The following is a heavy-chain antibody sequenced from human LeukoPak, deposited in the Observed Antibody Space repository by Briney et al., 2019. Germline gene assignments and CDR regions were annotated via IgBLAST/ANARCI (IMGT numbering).Heavy chain of an antibody. J-gene: IGHJ4*02. D-gene: IGHD6-19*01. Sequence: GASVKVSCKASGYTFTSYGISWVRQAPGQGLEWRGWISAYNGNTNYAQNLQGRLTMTTDTSTSTAYMELRSLRSDDTAVYYCAREKGYSSGWETDYWGQGTLVTVSS. CDR2: ISAYNGNT. V-gene: IGHV1-18*01. CDR1: GYTFTSYG. CDR3: AREKGYSSGWETDY.